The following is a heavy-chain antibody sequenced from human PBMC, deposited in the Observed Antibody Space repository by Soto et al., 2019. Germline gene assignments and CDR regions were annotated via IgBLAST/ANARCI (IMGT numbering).Heavy chain of an antibody. CDR3: AREPYGDPYYYYYGMDV. Sequence: QVQLVESGGGVVQPGRSLRLSCAASGFTFSSYAMHWVRQAPGKGLEWVAVISYDGSNKYYADSVKGRFTISRDNSKNTLYLQMNSLRAEDTAVYYCAREPYGDPYYYYYGMDVWGQGTTVTVSS. CDR1: GFTFSSYA. D-gene: IGHD4-17*01. CDR2: ISYDGSNK. V-gene: IGHV3-30-3*01. J-gene: IGHJ6*02.